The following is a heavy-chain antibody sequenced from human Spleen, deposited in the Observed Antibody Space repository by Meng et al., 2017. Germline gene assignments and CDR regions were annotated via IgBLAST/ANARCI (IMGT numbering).Heavy chain of an antibody. Sequence: QVEQQEVGERLLKPSGTLSFTCSVYGVSIGDSYWSWNRHPPGKGLKWMGKINHSGRTNYNPSLESRATISVDTSQNNLSLKLSSVTAADSAVYYCARGPTTMAHDFDYWGQGTLVTVSS. V-gene: IGHV4-34*01. D-gene: IGHD4-11*01. CDR2: INHSGRT. CDR1: GVSIGDSY. CDR3: ARGPTTMAHDFDY. J-gene: IGHJ4*02.